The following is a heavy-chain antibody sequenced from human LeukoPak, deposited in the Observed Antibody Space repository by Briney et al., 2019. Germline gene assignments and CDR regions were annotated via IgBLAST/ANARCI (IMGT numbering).Heavy chain of an antibody. CDR3: ARGYCSSTSCLFDP. CDR2: IIPIFGTA. CDR1: GGTFSSYA. V-gene: IGHV1-69*05. Sequence: SVKVSCKASGGTFSSYAISWVRQAPGQGLEWLGGIIPIFGTANYAQKFQGRVTITTDESTSTAYMELSCLRSEDTAVYYCARGYCSSTSCLFDPWGQGTLVTVSS. J-gene: IGHJ5*02. D-gene: IGHD2-2*01.